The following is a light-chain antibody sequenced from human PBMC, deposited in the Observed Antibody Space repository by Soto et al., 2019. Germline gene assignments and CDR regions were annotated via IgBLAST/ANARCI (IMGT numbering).Light chain of an antibody. CDR3: QHYYSLPPT. Sequence: DIQMTQSPSSLSAFVGDRVTITCQASQDIVNSLNWYQQKPGKAPKLLIYAASSLETGVPSKFSGSGSGTDVTFTISSLQPADVATYYCQHYYSLPPTCGPGTKVDIK. CDR1: QDIVNS. CDR2: AAS. J-gene: IGKJ3*01. V-gene: IGKV1-33*01.